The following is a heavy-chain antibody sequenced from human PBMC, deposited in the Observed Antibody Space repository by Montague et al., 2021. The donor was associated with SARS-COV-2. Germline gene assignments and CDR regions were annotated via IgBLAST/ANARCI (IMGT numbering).Heavy chain of an antibody. Sequence: SLRLSCAASGFTFSSSALSWVRQAPGKGLEWVSNIYGTTGRTFYADSVKGRFTMSRENSKNTSYLQMNSLRVDDTAVYYCAKVDSVFPWGQGTLVTVSS. J-gene: IGHJ4*02. CDR2: IYGTTGRT. CDR3: AKVDSVFP. CDR1: GFTFSSSA. D-gene: IGHD3/OR15-3a*01. V-gene: IGHV3-23*05.